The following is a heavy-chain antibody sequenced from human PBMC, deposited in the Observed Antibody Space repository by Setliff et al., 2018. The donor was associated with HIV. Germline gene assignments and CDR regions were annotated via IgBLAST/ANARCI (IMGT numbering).Heavy chain of an antibody. Sequence: GGSLRLSCVASGFSFSSHWMHWVRQAPGKGLVWVSRINNDGSSLNYADYVKGRFTISRDNGKNIMYLEMNSVTAEETAVYYCARDRGYDIVTGYYMDVWGQGTKVTVSS. V-gene: IGHV3-74*01. CDR1: GFSFSSHW. J-gene: IGHJ6*02. CDR3: ARDRGYDIVTGYYMDV. D-gene: IGHD3-9*01. CDR2: INNDGSSL.